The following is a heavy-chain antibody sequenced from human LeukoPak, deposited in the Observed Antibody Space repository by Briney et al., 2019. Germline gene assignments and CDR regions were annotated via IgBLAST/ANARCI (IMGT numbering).Heavy chain of an antibody. D-gene: IGHD3-10*01. V-gene: IGHV1-8*02. CDR1: GYTFTGYY. CDR2: ISAYNGNT. CDR3: ARTYYGSGSYYFDY. Sequence: ASVKVSCKASGYTFTGYYMHWVRQAPGQGLEWMGWISAYNGNTHYAQKLQGRVTMTRNTSISTAYVELSSLRSEDTAVYYCARTYYGSGSYYFDYWGQGTLVTVSS. J-gene: IGHJ4*02.